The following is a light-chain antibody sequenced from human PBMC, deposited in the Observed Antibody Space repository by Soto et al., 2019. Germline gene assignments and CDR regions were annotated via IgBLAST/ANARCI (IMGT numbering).Light chain of an antibody. V-gene: IGLV2-14*02. J-gene: IGLJ1*01. Sequence: SVLTQPASVSGSPGQSITISCTGTSSDVGSYNLVSWYQQHPGKAPKLMIYEGSKRPSGVSNRFSGSKSGNTASLTISGLQAEDEADYYCSSYAGSNNLYVFGTGTKVTVL. CDR1: SSDVGSYNL. CDR2: EGS. CDR3: SSYAGSNNLYV.